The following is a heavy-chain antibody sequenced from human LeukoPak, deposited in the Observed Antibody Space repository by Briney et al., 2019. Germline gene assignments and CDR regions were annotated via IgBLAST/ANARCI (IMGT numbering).Heavy chain of an antibody. CDR2: FNPNSGDT. CDR1: GYTFTGYY. CDR3: ARGSPNSWTTFDI. Sequence: ASVKVSCKTSGYTFTGYYIHWVRLAPGQGLEWMGWFNPNSGDTNYAQKFQGRVTMTRDTSISAGYMELTRLTSDDTAVYYCARGSPNSWTTFDIWGQGTMVTVSS. D-gene: IGHD6-13*01. J-gene: IGHJ3*02. V-gene: IGHV1-2*02.